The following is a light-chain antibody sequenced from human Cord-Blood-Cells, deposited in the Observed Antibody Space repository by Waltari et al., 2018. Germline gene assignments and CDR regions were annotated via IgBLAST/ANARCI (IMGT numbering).Light chain of an antibody. V-gene: IGLV3-1*01. CDR1: KLGEKY. CDR3: QAWDSRTEV. J-gene: IGLJ1*01. Sequence: SYELTQPPSVSVSPGQTASITCSGDKLGEKYACWYQQKPGQSPVLVIYQDSKRPAGIPARFYGSNSGNTATLTISGTQSMDEADYYCQAWDSRTEVFGTGTNVTVL. CDR2: QDS.